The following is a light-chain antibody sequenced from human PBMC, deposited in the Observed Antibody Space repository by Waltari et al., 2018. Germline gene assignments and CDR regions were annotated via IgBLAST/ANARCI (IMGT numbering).Light chain of an antibody. CDR1: ERIGTY. V-gene: IGKV1-39*01. J-gene: IGKJ1*01. Sequence: DIQMTQSPSSLSASVGDRVTITCRVSERIGTYLNWYQQKPGKAPNLLIYAVSNLPSAVPSRFSASGSERDFSLTISSLQPEDSATYYCQQSYAIPLAFGQGTKVEIK. CDR2: AVS. CDR3: QQSYAIPLA.